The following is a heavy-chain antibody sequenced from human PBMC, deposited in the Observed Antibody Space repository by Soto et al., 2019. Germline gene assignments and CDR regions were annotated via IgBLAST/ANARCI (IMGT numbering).Heavy chain of an antibody. CDR1: GFTFSSYA. D-gene: IGHD6-13*01. V-gene: IGHV3-30-3*01. J-gene: IGHJ4*02. Sequence: QVRLVESGGGVVQPGRSLRLSCAASGFTFSSYAMHWVRQAPGKGLEWVAVISYDGSNKYYADSVKGRFTISRDNSKNTLYLQMNSLRAEDTAVYYCAREGWDIAAAGTSLFFDYWGQGTLVTVSS. CDR3: AREGWDIAAAGTSLFFDY. CDR2: ISYDGSNK.